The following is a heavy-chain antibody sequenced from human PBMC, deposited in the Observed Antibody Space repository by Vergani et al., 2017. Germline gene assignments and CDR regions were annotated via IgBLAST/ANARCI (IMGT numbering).Heavy chain of an antibody. D-gene: IGHD5-12*01. CDR2: IYYSGST. CDR1: GGSISSYY. J-gene: IGHJ3*01. Sequence: QVQLQESGPGLVKPSETLSLTCAVSGGSISSYYWSWIRQPPGKGLEWIGYIYYSGSTNYNPSLKSRVTISVDTSKNQFSLKLSSVTAADTAVYFCTKGSVYYHDSAGHGYDPYTGFDLWGQGTLVTVSS. CDR3: TKGSVYYHDSAGHGYDPYTGFDL. V-gene: IGHV4-59*01.